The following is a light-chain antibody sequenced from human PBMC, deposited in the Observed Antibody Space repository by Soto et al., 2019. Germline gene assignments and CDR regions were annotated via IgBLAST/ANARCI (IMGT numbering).Light chain of an antibody. V-gene: IGKV3-15*01. Sequence: EIVMTQSPATLSVSPGDRATLSCRASQSLSSNLAWYQQKPGQAPRLLIYGASTRATDIPARFSGSGSGTEFTLTISSLQSEDFAVYYCQQYNNWPPGIFTFGPGTKVDIK. CDR1: QSLSSN. CDR2: GAS. J-gene: IGKJ3*01. CDR3: QQYNNWPPGIFT.